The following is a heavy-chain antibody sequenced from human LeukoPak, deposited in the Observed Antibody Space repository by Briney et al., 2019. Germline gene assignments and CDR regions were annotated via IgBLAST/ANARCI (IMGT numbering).Heavy chain of an antibody. CDR1: GGSIGSGDYY. J-gene: IGHJ3*02. CDR2: IYYSGST. CDR3: ARVMENCSGGSCYSDAFDI. D-gene: IGHD2-15*01. Sequence: SETLSLTCTVSGGSIGSGDYYWSWIRQPPGKGLEWIGYIYYSGSTYYNPSLKSRVTISVDTSKNQFSLKLSSVTAADTAVYYCARVMENCSGGSCYSDAFDIWGRGTMVTVSS. V-gene: IGHV4-30-4*01.